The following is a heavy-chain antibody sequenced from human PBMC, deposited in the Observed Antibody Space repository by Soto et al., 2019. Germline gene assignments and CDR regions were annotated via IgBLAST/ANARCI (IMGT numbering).Heavy chain of an antibody. V-gene: IGHV1-69*01. D-gene: IGHD2-2*01. Sequence: QVQLVQSGAEVKKPGSSVKVSCKASGGTFSSYAMSWVRQAPGQGLEWMGGIIPIFGTANYAQKFQGRVTITADESTSTAYMELSSLRSEDTAVYYCARSDCSSTSCVSYYYYGMDVWGQGTTVTVSS. CDR1: GGTFSSYA. CDR2: IIPIFGTA. J-gene: IGHJ6*02. CDR3: ARSDCSSTSCVSYYYYGMDV.